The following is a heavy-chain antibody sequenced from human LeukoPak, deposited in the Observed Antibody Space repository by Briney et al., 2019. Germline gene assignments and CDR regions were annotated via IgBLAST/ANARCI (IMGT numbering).Heavy chain of an antibody. D-gene: IGHD6-19*01. CDR1: GNYW. Sequence: GGSLRLSCAASGNYWMHWVRQVPGKGLVWVSRIKSDGSDTRYADSVKGRFTISRDNAKNTLYLQMNSLRAEDTAVYYCARGYSSGLHFDYWGQGTLVTVSS. CDR3: ARGYSSGLHFDY. V-gene: IGHV3-74*01. CDR2: IKSDGSDT. J-gene: IGHJ4*02.